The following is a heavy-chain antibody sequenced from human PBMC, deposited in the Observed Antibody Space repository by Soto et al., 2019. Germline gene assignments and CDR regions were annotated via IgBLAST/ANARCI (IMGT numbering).Heavy chain of an antibody. CDR1: GFTFRSFT. CDR2: ISSNSAYI. V-gene: IGHV3-21*01. D-gene: IGHD1-20*01. J-gene: IGHJ4*02. Sequence: GGSLRLSCAASGFTFRSFTMNWVRQAPGKGLEWVSTISSNSAYIYYTDALRGRFTISRDKAKNSLHLQMNSLRAEDTAVYYCTKEFHSWNYFDYWGQGTLVTVSS. CDR3: TKEFHSWNYFDY.